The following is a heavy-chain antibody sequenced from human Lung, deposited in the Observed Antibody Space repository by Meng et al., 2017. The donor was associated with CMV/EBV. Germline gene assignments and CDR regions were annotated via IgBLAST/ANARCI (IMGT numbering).Heavy chain of an antibody. CDR3: AREGPTVTPFDY. Sequence: SPXXXLTXAISGDSVSSNSAAWNWIRQSPSRGLEWLGRTYYRSKWYNDYAVSVKSRITINPDTSKNQFSLQLNSVTPEDTAVYYCAREGPTVTPFDYWGQGTLVTVSS. D-gene: IGHD4-17*01. CDR1: GDSVSSNSAA. V-gene: IGHV6-1*01. J-gene: IGHJ4*02. CDR2: TYYRSKWYN.